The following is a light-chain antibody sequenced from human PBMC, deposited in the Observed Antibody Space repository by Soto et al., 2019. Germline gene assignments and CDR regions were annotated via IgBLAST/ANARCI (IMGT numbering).Light chain of an antibody. CDR1: SSDIGGYNY. CDR2: DVS. V-gene: IGLV2-14*01. Sequence: QSVLTQPASVSGSPGQSITISCTGTSSDIGGYNYVSWYQQHPGKAPKLMIYDVSNRPSAVSNRFSGSKSGNTASLTISGLQAEDEADYYCNSYTSSRTYVFGTGTKVTVL. J-gene: IGLJ1*01. CDR3: NSYTSSRTYV.